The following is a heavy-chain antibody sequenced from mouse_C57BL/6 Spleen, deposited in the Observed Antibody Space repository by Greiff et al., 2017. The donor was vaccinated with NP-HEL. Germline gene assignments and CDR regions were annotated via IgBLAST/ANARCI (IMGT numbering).Heavy chain of an antibody. V-gene: IGHV1-69*01. CDR1: GYTFTSYW. CDR3: ARPYDGYYVAMDY. Sequence: QVQLQQPGAELVMPGASVKLSCKASGYTFTSYWMHWVKQRPGQGLEWIGEIDPSDSYTNYNQKFQGKSTLTVDKSSSTAYMQLSSLTSEDSAVYYCARPYDGYYVAMDYWGQGTSVTVSS. D-gene: IGHD2-3*01. CDR2: IDPSDSYT. J-gene: IGHJ4*01.